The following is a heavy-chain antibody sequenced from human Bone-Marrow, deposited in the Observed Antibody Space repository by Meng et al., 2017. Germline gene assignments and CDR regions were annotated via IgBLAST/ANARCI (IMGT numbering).Heavy chain of an antibody. V-gene: IGHV3-7*01. Sequence: GESLKISCAASGFTFSSYWMSWVRQAPGKGLEWVANIKQDGSEKYYVDSVKGRFTISRDNAKNSLYLQMNSLRAEDTAMYYCARGIRLLWFGELTFDYWGQGTLVTVSS. CDR3: ARGIRLLWFGELTFDY. CDR2: IKQDGSEK. D-gene: IGHD3-10*01. CDR1: GFTFSSYW. J-gene: IGHJ4*02.